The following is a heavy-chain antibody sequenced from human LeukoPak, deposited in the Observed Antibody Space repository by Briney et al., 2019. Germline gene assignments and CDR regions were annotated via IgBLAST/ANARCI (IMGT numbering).Heavy chain of an antibody. CDR3: ARGPL. J-gene: IGHJ1*01. V-gene: IGHV4-38-2*02. CDR1: GYSIGSSYY. Sequence: SETLSLTCTVSGYSIGSSYYWGCIRQSPGKGVEWIVKISHSGNTLYNPSLKSRVTMSIDISKNHFPLHLTSVTAADTAIYYCARGPLGGQGTLVTVSS. CDR2: ISHSGNT.